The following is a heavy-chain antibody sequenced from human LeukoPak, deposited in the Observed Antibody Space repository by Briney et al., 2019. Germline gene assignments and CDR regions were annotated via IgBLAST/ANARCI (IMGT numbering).Heavy chain of an antibody. Sequence: SGGSLRLSCAASGFTFSSYGMHCVRQAPGKGLEWVAVISYDGNNKYYADSVKGRFTISRDNSKNTLYLQMNSLRPEDTAVYYCAKDLTYYYDISGSYYGYYFDYWGQGTLVTVSS. V-gene: IGHV3-30*18. CDR2: ISYDGNNK. D-gene: IGHD3-22*01. J-gene: IGHJ4*02. CDR3: AKDLTYYYDISGSYYGYYFDY. CDR1: GFTFSSYG.